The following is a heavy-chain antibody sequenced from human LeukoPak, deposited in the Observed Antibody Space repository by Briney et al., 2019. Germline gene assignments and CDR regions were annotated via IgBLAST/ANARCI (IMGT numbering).Heavy chain of an antibody. Sequence: GGSLRLSCAGSGFTFSSYGMHWVRQAPGKGLEGVSVISYDGSNKYYADSVKGRFTISRDNSKNTLYLQMNSLRAEDTAVYYCAKDRGIASAGTVDFQHWGQGTLVTVSS. CDR3: AKDRGIASAGTVDFQH. D-gene: IGHD6-13*01. CDR2: ISYDGSNK. J-gene: IGHJ1*01. CDR1: GFTFSSYG. V-gene: IGHV3-30*18.